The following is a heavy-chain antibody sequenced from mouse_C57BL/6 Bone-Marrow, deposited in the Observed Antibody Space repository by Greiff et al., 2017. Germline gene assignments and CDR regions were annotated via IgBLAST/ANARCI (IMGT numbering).Heavy chain of an antibody. CDR1: GFTFSNYW. D-gene: IGHD1-1*01. CDR2: IRLKSDNYAT. J-gene: IGHJ4*01. V-gene: IGHV6-3*01. CDR3: TGQRYYGMAMDD. Sequence: EVQLVESGGGLVQPGGSMKLSCVASGFTFSNYWMNWVRQSPEKGLEWVAQIRLKSDNYATHYAESVKGRFTISRDDSKSSVYLQMNNLRAEDTGIYYCTGQRYYGMAMDDWGQGTSVTVSS.